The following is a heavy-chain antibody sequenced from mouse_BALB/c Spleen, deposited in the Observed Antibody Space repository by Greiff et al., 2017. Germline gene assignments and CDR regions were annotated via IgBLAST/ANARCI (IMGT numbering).Heavy chain of an antibody. V-gene: IGHV4-1*02. Sequence: EVQLVESGGGLVQPGGSLKLSCAASGFDFSRYWMSWVRQAPGKGLEWIGEINPDSSTINYTPSLKDKFIISRDNAKNTLYLQMSKVRSEDTALYYCARPVYGNSWFAYWGQGTLVTVSA. D-gene: IGHD2-1*01. J-gene: IGHJ3*01. CDR3: ARPVYGNSWFAY. CDR1: GFDFSRYW. CDR2: INPDSSTI.